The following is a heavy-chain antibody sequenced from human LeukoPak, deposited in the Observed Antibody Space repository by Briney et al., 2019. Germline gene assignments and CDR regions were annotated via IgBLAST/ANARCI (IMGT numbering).Heavy chain of an antibody. CDR2: IYYSGST. D-gene: IGHD3-10*01. V-gene: IGHV4-39*01. J-gene: IGHJ5*02. Sequence: SETLSLTCTVSGGSISSSSYYWGWIRQPPGKGLEWTRSIYYSGSTYYNPPLKSRVTISVDTSKNQFSLKLSSVTAADTAVYYCASGMELLWFGELLHWFDPWGQGTLVTVSS. CDR1: GGSISSSSYY. CDR3: ASGMELLWFGELLHWFDP.